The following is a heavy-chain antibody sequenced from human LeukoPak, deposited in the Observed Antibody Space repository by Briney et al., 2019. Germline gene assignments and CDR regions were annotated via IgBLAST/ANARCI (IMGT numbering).Heavy chain of an antibody. CDR3: ARGTLHDQGKPIDY. CDR1: GGSISSGSYY. V-gene: IGHV4-61*02. D-gene: IGHD1-1*01. J-gene: IGHJ4*02. CDR2: IYTSGST. Sequence: SQTLSLTCTVSGGSISSGSYYWSWIRQPAGKGLEWIGRIYTSGSTNYNPSLKSRVTISVDTSKNQFSLKLSSVTAADTAVYYCARGTLHDQGKPIDYWGQGTLVTVSS.